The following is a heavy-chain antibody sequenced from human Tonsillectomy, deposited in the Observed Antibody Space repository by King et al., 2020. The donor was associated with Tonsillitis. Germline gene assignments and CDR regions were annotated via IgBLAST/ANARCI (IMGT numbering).Heavy chain of an antibody. CDR2: MYSSGTI. J-gene: IGHJ4*02. Sequence: LQLQESGPGVVKPSETLSLTCTVSGGSISRSDQYWAWIRQSPGKGLEWIGYMYSSGTIFYIPSLKSRITISGGTSEIRFSLKLSSVTAADTAVYFCARYVSGTFDYWGQGALVTISS. CDR1: GGSISRSDQY. V-gene: IGHV4-39*01. D-gene: IGHD1-26*01. CDR3: ARYVSGTFDY.